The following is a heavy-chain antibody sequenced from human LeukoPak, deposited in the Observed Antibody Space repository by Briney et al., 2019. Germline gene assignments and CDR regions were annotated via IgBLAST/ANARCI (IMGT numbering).Heavy chain of an antibody. CDR3: AKDPYRVVVATGNYLDP. Sequence: PGGSLRLSCAASGFTFYNYGMHWVRQAPGKGLEWVAVISHDGSNIHYGDSVKGRFTISRDNSKNTLYLQMNSLRVEDTAVYYCAKDPYRVVVATGNYLDPWGQGTLATVSA. V-gene: IGHV3-30*18. CDR2: ISHDGSNI. J-gene: IGHJ5*02. CDR1: GFTFYNYG. D-gene: IGHD2-21*01.